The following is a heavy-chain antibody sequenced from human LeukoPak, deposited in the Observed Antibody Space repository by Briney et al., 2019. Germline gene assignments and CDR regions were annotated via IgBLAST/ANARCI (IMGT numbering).Heavy chain of an antibody. D-gene: IGHD5-18*01. CDR3: ARASGGRYSYGSIDAFDI. Sequence: SETLSLTCTISDDSIYDYYWSWLRQPPGQGLEWIGYIYYSGSTNYNPSLESRVTISVDTSKNQFSLNLSAVTAAATAVYYCARASGGRYSYGSIDAFDIWGQGTMVTVSS. CDR2: IYYSGST. J-gene: IGHJ3*02. CDR1: DDSIYDYY. V-gene: IGHV4-59*01.